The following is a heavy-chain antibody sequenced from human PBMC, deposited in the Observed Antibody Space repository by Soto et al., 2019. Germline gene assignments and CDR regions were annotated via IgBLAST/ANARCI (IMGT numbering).Heavy chain of an antibody. CDR3: TTAGFDYIWGTLDTWFDP. J-gene: IGHJ5*02. CDR1: GFTFSNAW. CDR2: IKSKSDGGTT. Sequence: GGSLRLSCAASGFTFSNAWMNWVRQAPGKGLEWVGRIKSKSDGGTTDYAAPVKGRFTISRDDSKNTLYLQMNSLKTEDTAVYFCTTAGFDYIWGTLDTWFDPWGQGTLVTVSS. V-gene: IGHV3-15*01. D-gene: IGHD3-16*01.